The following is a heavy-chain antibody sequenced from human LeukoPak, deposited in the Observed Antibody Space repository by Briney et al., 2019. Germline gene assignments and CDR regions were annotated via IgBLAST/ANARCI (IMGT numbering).Heavy chain of an antibody. V-gene: IGHV3-30-3*01. CDR3: AGGGVVVAFYYFDY. CDR1: GFTFSSYA. Sequence: PGRSLRLSCAASGFTFSSYAMHWVRQAPGKGLEWVAVISYDGSNKYYAGSVKGRFTISRDNSKNTLYLQMNSLRAEDTAVYYCAGGGVVVAFYYFDYWGQGTLVTVSS. CDR2: ISYDGSNK. D-gene: IGHD2-21*01. J-gene: IGHJ4*02.